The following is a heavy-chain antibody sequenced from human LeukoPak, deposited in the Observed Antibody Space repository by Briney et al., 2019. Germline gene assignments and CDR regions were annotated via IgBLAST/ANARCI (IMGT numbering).Heavy chain of an antibody. V-gene: IGHV3-30-3*01. CDR3: ARELYCSSTSCYDYYYGMDV. J-gene: IGHJ6*02. CDR2: ISYDGSNK. Sequence: GGSLRLSCAASGFTFSSYAMHWVRQAPGKGLEWVAVISYDGSNKYHADSVKGRFTISRDNSKNTLYLQMNSLRAEDTAVYYCARELYCSSTSCYDYYYGMDVWGQGTTVTVSS. CDR1: GFTFSSYA. D-gene: IGHD2-2*01.